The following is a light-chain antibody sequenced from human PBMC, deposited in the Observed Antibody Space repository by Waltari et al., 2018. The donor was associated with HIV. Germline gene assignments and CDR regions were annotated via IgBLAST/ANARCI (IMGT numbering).Light chain of an antibody. CDR3: QSYDSGLSGSV. Sequence: SVLTQPPSVSGAPGQRVTISCTGSSSNIGAGYDVHWYQQRPGTSPKLLSYANNNRASGVPDRFSGSKCGPSASLAITGLQAEDEANYYCQSYDSGLSGSVFGGGTKLTVL. CDR1: SSNIGAGYD. CDR2: ANN. J-gene: IGLJ2*01. V-gene: IGLV1-40*01.